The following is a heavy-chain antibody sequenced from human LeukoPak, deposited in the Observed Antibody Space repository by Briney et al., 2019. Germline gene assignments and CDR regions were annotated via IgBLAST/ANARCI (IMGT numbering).Heavy chain of an antibody. CDR3: ARRRVGTHFDY. J-gene: IGHJ4*02. CDR2: MNPNSGNA. D-gene: IGHD1-14*01. Sequence: ASVKVSCKASGYTFNSYDINWVRQATGQGLEWMGWMNPNSGNADFAQKFQGRVTITRNTSINTAYMELSSLRFDDTAVYYCARRRVGTHFDYWGQGTLVTVSS. V-gene: IGHV1-8*01. CDR1: GYTFNSYD.